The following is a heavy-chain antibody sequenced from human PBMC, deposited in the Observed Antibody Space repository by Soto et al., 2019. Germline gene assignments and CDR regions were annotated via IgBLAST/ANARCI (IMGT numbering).Heavy chain of an antibody. V-gene: IGHV1-3*01. Sequence: ASVKVSCKASGYTFSTYAMHWVRQAPVQSLEWMGWINGGTGQTRYSQRFQDRVTITRDTSAKTTYMDLTSLRSEDTAVYYCARGKGMEENYYYYGMDIWGQGTTVTVSS. CDR2: INGGTGQT. D-gene: IGHD1-1*01. CDR3: ARGKGMEENYYYYGMDI. CDR1: GYTFSTYA. J-gene: IGHJ6*02.